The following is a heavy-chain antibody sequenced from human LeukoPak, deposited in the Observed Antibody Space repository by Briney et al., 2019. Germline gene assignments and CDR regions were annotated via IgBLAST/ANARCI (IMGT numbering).Heavy chain of an antibody. CDR3: ARGREDDAEGFDY. Sequence: SETLSLTCTVSGGSISSGDYYWSWIRQPPGKGLEWIGYIYYSGSTYYNPPLKSRVTISVDTSKNQFSLKLSSVTAADTAVYYCARGREDDAEGFDYWGQGTLVTVSS. CDR2: IYYSGST. V-gene: IGHV4-30-4*01. J-gene: IGHJ4*02. CDR1: GGSISSGDYY. D-gene: IGHD1-26*01.